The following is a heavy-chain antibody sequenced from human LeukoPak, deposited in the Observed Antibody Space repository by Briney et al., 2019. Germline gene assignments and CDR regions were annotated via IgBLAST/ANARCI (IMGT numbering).Heavy chain of an antibody. V-gene: IGHV3-21*01. CDR1: GFTFSSYS. J-gene: IGHJ4*02. CDR2: ISSSRSYI. CDR3: ARDGGSGYPLDY. Sequence: GGSPRLSCAASGFTFSSYSMNWVRQAPGQGLEWVSSISSSRSYISSADPVSGRFTISRENAKNSLYLQMNSLRAEDTAVYYCARDGGSGYPLDYWGGGTRVSVSS. D-gene: IGHD3-22*01.